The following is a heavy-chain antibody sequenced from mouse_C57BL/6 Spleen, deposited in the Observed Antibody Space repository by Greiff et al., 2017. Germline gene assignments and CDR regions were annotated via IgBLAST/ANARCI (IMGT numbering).Heavy chain of an antibody. V-gene: IGHV5-16*01. CDR1: GFTFSDYY. D-gene: IGHD1-1*01. J-gene: IGHJ2*01. CDR3: AREGYYYGSSYCFDY. Sequence: EVKLVESEGGLVQPGSSMKLSCTASGFTFSDYYMAWVRQVPEKGLEWVANINYDGSSTYYLDSLKSRFIISRDNAKNILYLQMSSLKSEDTATYYCAREGYYYGSSYCFDYWGQGTTLTVSS. CDR2: INYDGSST.